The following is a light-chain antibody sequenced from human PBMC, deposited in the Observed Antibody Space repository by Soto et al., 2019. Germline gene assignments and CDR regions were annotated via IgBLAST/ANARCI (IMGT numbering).Light chain of an antibody. CDR2: EVT. Sequence: QSALTQPASVSGSPGQSITISCTGTSSDIGGYNSVSWYQQHPGRAPRLIIYEVTNRPSGVSNRFSASKSGNTAPLTISGLQAEDEADYYCTSYTPIVTLGSVFGTGTKVTVL. CDR1: SSDIGGYNS. V-gene: IGLV2-14*01. J-gene: IGLJ1*01. CDR3: TSYTPIVTLGSV.